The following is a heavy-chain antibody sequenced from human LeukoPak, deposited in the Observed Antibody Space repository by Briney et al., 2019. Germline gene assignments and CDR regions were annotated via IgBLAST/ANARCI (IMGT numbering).Heavy chain of an antibody. Sequence: GAPVKVSCKASGGTFSSYAISWVRQAPGQGLEWMGGIIPIFGTANYAQKFQGRVTITADESTSTAYMELSSLRSEDTAVYYCARAARGYSYGYGLSRYYGMDVWGQGTTVTVSS. J-gene: IGHJ6*02. CDR3: ARAARGYSYGYGLSRYYGMDV. CDR1: GGTFSSYA. CDR2: IIPIFGTA. D-gene: IGHD5-18*01. V-gene: IGHV1-69*13.